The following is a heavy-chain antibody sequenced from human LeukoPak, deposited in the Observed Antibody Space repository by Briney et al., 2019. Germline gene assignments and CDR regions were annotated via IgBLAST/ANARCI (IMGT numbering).Heavy chain of an antibody. Sequence: HPGGSLRLSCAASGFTFSSHTMHWVRQAPGKGLEWVAVIWYDGSNKYYADSVKGRFTISRDNSKNTLYLQMNSLRAEDTAVYYCARDGGLYSSSWFDYWGQGTLVTVSS. CDR3: ARDGGLYSSSWFDY. V-gene: IGHV3-33*08. D-gene: IGHD6-13*01. J-gene: IGHJ4*02. CDR1: GFTFSSHT. CDR2: IWYDGSNK.